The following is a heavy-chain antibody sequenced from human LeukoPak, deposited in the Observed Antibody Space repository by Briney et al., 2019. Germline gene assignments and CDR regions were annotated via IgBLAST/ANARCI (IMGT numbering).Heavy chain of an antibody. D-gene: IGHD3-9*01. J-gene: IGHJ4*02. Sequence: PGGSLRLSCAASGFTFSSYEMNWVRQAPGKGLAWVSYISSSGSTIYYADSVKGRFTISRDNAKNSLYLQMNSLRAEDTAVYYCALSDILTGYYHYWGQGTLVTVSS. CDR1: GFTFSSYE. CDR2: ISSSGSTI. CDR3: ALSDILTGYYHY. V-gene: IGHV3-48*03.